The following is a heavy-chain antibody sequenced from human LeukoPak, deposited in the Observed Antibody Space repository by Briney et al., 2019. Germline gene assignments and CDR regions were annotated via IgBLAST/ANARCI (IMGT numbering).Heavy chain of an antibody. J-gene: IGHJ3*02. V-gene: IGHV4-34*01. CDR1: GGSFSGYY. Sequence: SETLSLTCAVYGGSFSGYYWSWIRQPPGKGLEWIGEINHSGSTNYNPSLKSRVTISVDTSKNQFSLKLSSVTAADTAVYYCARDDVGFDIWGQGTMVTVSS. CDR2: INHSGST. CDR3: ARDDVGFDI.